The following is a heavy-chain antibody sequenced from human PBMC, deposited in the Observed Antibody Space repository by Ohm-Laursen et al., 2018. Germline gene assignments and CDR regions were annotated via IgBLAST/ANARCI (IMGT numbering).Heavy chain of an antibody. Sequence: ASVKASCNASGGTFSSYAISWVRQAPGQGLEWMGGIIPIFGTANYAQKLQGRVTITADESTSTAYMELSSLRSEDTAVYYCARDEAPYDFWSGYYVDSYNWFDPWGQRTLVTVSS. CDR3: ARDEAPYDFWSGYYVDSYNWFDP. J-gene: IGHJ5*02. CDR2: IIPIFGTA. D-gene: IGHD3-3*01. CDR1: GGTFSSYA. V-gene: IGHV1-69*13.